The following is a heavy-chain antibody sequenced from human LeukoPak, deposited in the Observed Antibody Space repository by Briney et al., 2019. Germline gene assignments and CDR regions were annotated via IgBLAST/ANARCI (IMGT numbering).Heavy chain of an antibody. CDR2: IYYSGST. D-gene: IGHD3-3*01. V-gene: IGHV4-59*01. J-gene: IGHJ6*03. CDR3: ASSYYDFWSGYYRGDMDV. CDR1: GFTFSSYS. Sequence: GSLRLSCAASGFTFSSYSMNWIRQPPGKGLEWIGYIYYSGSTNYNPSLKSRVTISVDTSKNQFSLKLSSVTAADTAVYYCASSYYDFWSGYYRGDMDVWGKGTTVTVSS.